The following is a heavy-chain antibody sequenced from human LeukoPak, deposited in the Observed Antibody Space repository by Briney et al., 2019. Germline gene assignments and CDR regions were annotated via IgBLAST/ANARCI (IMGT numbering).Heavy chain of an antibody. D-gene: IGHD3-10*01. V-gene: IGHV4-34*01. J-gene: IGHJ4*02. Sequence: SETLSLTCAVYGGSFSGYYWSWIRQPPGKGLEWIGEINHSGSTNYNPSLKSRVTISVDTSNNHLSLSLNSVTAADTAVYYCAASLWFGIYPDYWGQGSLVTVSS. CDR3: AASLWFGIYPDY. CDR2: INHSGST. CDR1: GGSFSGYY.